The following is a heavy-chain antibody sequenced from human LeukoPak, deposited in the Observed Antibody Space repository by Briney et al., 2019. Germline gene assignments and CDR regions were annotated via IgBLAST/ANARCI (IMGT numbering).Heavy chain of an antibody. J-gene: IGHJ3*02. V-gene: IGHV4-39*01. CDR1: GGSISSSSYY. D-gene: IGHD4-17*01. CDR2: IYYSGST. CDR3: ARQDGDGNDAFDI. Sequence: KPSETLSLTCTVSGGSISSSSYYWGWIRQPPGKGLEWIGSIYYSGSTYYNPSLKSRVTISVDTSKNQFSLKLSSVTAADTAVYYCARQDGDGNDAFDIWGQGTMVTVSS.